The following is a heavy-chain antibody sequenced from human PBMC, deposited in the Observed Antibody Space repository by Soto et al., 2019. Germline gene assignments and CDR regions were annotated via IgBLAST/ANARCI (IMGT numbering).Heavy chain of an antibody. CDR3: ASVGGGVHNFDY. V-gene: IGHV2-5*02. Sequence: QITLKESGPTLVKPTQTLTLTCTFSGFSLSTSGVGVGWIRQPPEKALEWLAFIYWDDDKRYSPSLKSRLTVTNNTPQTQVVLTMTNMDPLDTATYFCASVGGGVHNFDYWGQGTLVTVSS. J-gene: IGHJ4*02. CDR2: IYWDDDK. D-gene: IGHD3-16*01. CDR1: GFSLSTSGVG.